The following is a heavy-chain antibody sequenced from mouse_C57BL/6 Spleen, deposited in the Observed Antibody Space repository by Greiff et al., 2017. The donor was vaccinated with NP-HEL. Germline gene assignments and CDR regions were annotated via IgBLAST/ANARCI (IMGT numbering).Heavy chain of an antibody. Sequence: QVQLQQPGAELVMPGASVKLSCKASGYTFTSYWMHWVKQRPGQGLEWIGEIDPSDSYTNYNQKFKGKSTLTVDKSSSTAYMQLSSLTSEDSAVYYCARWDYDGFDDWGQGTTLTVSS. CDR2: IDPSDSYT. J-gene: IGHJ2*01. D-gene: IGHD2-4*01. V-gene: IGHV1-69*01. CDR1: GYTFTSYW. CDR3: ARWDYDGFDD.